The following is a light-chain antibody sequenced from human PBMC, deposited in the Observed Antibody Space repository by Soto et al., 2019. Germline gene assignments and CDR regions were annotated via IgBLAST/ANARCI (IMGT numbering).Light chain of an antibody. CDR2: NDN. J-gene: IGLJ3*02. CDR3: GAWDDSLNGPV. CDR1: SSNIGSNT. V-gene: IGLV1-44*01. Sequence: QPVLTQPPSASGTPGQGVTFSCSGSSSNIGSNTVNWYQQLPGSAPKLLIYNDNQRPSGVPDRFSGSKFGTSASLAISGLQSEDEADYYCGAWDDSLNGPVFGGGTQLTVL.